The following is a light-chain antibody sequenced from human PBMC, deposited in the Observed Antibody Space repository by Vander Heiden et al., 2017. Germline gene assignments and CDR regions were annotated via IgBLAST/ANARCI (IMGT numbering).Light chain of an antibody. J-gene: IGLJ3*02. CDR1: ALTKQY. V-gene: IGLV3-25*03. CDR2: EDS. CDR3: QSADSSGTWV. Sequence: SYALPQPPSVSVSPGQTDSITCSGDALTKQYAYWYQQKPGQAPVLVIYEDSERPAGIPERFSGSSSGTTVTVTISGVQAEDEADYYGQSADSSGTWVFGGGTKRTVL.